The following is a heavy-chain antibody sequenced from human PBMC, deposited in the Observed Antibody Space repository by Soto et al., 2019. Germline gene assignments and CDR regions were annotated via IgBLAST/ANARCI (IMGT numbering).Heavy chain of an antibody. Sequence: GGSLRLSCAASGFTVTNNYMSWVRQAPGKGLEWVSVIHTGGSTYYADSVKGRFTISRDNSKNTLYLQMNSLRAEDTAVYHCVRSSGWTGDYWGQGILVTVSS. J-gene: IGHJ4*02. CDR1: GFTVTNNY. CDR2: IHTGGST. D-gene: IGHD3-10*01. CDR3: VRSSGWTGDY. V-gene: IGHV3-66*01.